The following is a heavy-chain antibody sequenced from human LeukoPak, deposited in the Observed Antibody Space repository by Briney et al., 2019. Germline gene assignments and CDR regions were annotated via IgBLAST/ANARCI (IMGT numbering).Heavy chain of an antibody. D-gene: IGHD1-26*01. CDR3: TTALRWELFDGGH. V-gene: IGHV3-15*01. J-gene: IGHJ4*02. CDR2: IKSKTDGGTT. Sequence: GGSLRLSCAASGFTLSNAWMSWVRQAPGKGLEWVGRIKSKTDGGTTDYIAPVKGRFTISRDDSKNTLYLQMSNLKIEDTAVYYCTTALRWELFDGGHWGQGTLVTVSS. CDR1: GFTLSNAW.